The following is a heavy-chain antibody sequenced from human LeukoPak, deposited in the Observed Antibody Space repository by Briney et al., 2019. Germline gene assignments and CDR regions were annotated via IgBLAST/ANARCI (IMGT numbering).Heavy chain of an antibody. CDR2: ISNSGSTV. D-gene: IGHD1-1*01. CDR1: GFTFSDYY. V-gene: IGHV3-11*01. CDR3: ARGTSNNDYYFGMDV. Sequence: GGPLRLSCAASGFTFSDYYMTWLRQAPGKGLEWLSYISNSGSTVFYADSVKGRFPASRDNAKRSLYLQIESLRDDDTAVYHCARGTSNNDYYFGMDVWGQGTTVTVSS. J-gene: IGHJ6*02.